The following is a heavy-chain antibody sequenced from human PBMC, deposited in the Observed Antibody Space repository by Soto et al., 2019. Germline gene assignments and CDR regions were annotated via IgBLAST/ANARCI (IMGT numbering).Heavy chain of an antibody. J-gene: IGHJ6*02. CDR1: GYTFTSYG. V-gene: IGHV1-8*02. Sequence: GGSVKVSCKASGYTFTSYGINWVRQATGQGLEWMGWMNPNSGNTGYAQKFQGRVTMTRNTSISTAYMELSSLRSEDTAVYYCARKIAVAEPPAYYYYGMDVWGQGTTVTVSS. CDR2: MNPNSGNT. CDR3: ARKIAVAEPPAYYYYGMDV. D-gene: IGHD6-19*01.